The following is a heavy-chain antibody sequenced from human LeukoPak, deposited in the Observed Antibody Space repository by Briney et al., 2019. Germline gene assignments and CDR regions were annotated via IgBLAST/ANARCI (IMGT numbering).Heavy chain of an antibody. CDR3: AKVLQLYGDFDY. Sequence: GGSLRLSCAASGFTFISAWMSWVRQAPGKGLEWISAISNNAVSTYYADSVKGRFTISRDNSKNTLYLQMNRLRAEDTAVYYCAKVLQLYGDFDYWGQGTLVTVSS. CDR2: ISNNAVST. CDR1: GFTFISAW. J-gene: IGHJ4*02. D-gene: IGHD4-17*01. V-gene: IGHV3-23*01.